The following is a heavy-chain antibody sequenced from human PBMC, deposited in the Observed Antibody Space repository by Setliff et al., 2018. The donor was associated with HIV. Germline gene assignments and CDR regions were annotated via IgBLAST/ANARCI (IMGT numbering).Heavy chain of an antibody. V-gene: IGHV3-73*01. D-gene: IGHD2-21*01. CDR3: ARVSSALFLPQYHFDY. CDR2: IRSETNTYAT. CDR1: GFTFSNAW. J-gene: IGHJ4*02. Sequence: GGSLRLSCAASGFTFSNAWMSWVRQAPGEGLEWVGRIRSETNTYATAYAASVRGRFTISGDDSKNTAYLQMNSLKTEDTAVYYCARVSSALFLPQYHFDYWGQGTLVTVSS.